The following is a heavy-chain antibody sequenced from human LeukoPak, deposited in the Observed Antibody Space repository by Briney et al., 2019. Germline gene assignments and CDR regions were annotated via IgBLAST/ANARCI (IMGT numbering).Heavy chain of an antibody. CDR1: GFTFSNYA. CDR2: ISGSGGST. CDR3: ARDRIVVVPAAGYYYYGMDV. D-gene: IGHD2-2*01. V-gene: IGHV3-23*01. Sequence: PGGSLRLSCAASGFTFSNYAMSWARQAPGKGLEWVSAISGSGGSTYYADSVKGRFTISRDNSKNTLYLQMNSLRAEDTAVYYCARDRIVVVPAAGYYYYGMDVWGQGTTVTVSS. J-gene: IGHJ6*02.